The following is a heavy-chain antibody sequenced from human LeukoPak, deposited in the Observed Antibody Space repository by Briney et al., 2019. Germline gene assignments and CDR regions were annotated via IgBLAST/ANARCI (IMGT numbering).Heavy chain of an antibody. CDR2: INHSGST. CDR3: VNTYYDFWSGYYTGIYFQH. CDR1: GGSFSGYY. D-gene: IGHD3-3*01. J-gene: IGHJ1*01. V-gene: IGHV4-34*01. Sequence: KPSXTLSLTCAVYGGSFSGYYWSWIRQPPGKGLEWIGEINHSGSTNYNPSLKRRVTISVEKSKNQFSQKLRCIATADTAGYYCVNTYYDFWSGYYTGIYFQHWGQGTLVTVSS.